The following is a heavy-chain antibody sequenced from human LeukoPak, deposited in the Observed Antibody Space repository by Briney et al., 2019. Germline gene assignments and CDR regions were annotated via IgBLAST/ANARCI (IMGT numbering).Heavy chain of an antibody. CDR2: IYFGRTT. D-gene: IGHD5-12*01. CDR1: GDSITSSSHH. V-gene: IGHV4-39*01. CDR3: VRHDGRGGATMGSLDS. J-gene: IGHJ4*02. Sequence: SETLSLTCTVSGDSITSSSHHWGWIRQSPGKGLEWIGSIYFGRTTYYNPSLSSRVALSVVTSKNQLSLQLTSVTAADTAVYYCVRHDGRGGATMGSLDSWGQGSLVTVSS.